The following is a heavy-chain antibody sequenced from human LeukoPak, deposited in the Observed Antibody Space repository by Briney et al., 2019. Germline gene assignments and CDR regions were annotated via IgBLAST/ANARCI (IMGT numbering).Heavy chain of an antibody. CDR1: GGSISSGGYY. CDR2: IYYSGGT. J-gene: IGHJ3*02. Sequence: SETLSLTCTVSGGSISSGGYYWSWIRQHPGKGLEWIGYIYYSGGTYYNPSLKSRVTISVDTSKNQFSLKLSSVTAADTAVYYCARVVFGSGSYAFDIWGQGTMVTVSS. V-gene: IGHV4-31*03. D-gene: IGHD3-10*01. CDR3: ARVVFGSGSYAFDI.